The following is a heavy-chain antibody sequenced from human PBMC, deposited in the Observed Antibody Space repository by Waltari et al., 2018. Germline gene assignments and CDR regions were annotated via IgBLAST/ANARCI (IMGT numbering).Heavy chain of an antibody. D-gene: IGHD1-26*01. CDR3: ARDPGSYLDY. CDR1: GFTFSSYS. V-gene: IGHV3-21*01. Sequence: EVQLVESGGGLVKPGGSLRLSCAASGFTFSSYSMNGVRQAPGKGLEWVLTISSSSSYIYYADSVKGRFTISRDNAKNSLYLQMNSLRAEDTAVYYCARDPGSYLDYWGQGTLVTVSS. J-gene: IGHJ4*02. CDR2: ISSSSSYI.